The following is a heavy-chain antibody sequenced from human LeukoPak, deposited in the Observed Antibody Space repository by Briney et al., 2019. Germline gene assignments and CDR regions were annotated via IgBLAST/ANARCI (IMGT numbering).Heavy chain of an antibody. CDR3: ARGYSSSWCSDY. J-gene: IGHJ4*02. CDR1: GFTFSSNA. D-gene: IGHD6-13*01. V-gene: IGHV3-30-3*01. Sequence: GGSLRLSCAASGFTFSSNAMHWVRQAPGEGLDWVALISYDGSDEYYADSVKGRFTISRDNSKNTLYLQMNSLRAEDTAVYYCARGYSSSWCSDYWGQGTLVTVSS. CDR2: ISYDGSDE.